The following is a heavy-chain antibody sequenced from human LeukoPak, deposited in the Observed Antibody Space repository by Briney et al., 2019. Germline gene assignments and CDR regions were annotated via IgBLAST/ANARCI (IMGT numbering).Heavy chain of an antibody. J-gene: IGHJ4*02. CDR3: ARSLTVVTYFDY. CDR2: TNHSGST. D-gene: IGHD4-23*01. CDR1: GGSFSGYY. V-gene: IGHV4-34*01. Sequence: SETLSLTCAVYGGSFSGYYWSWIRQPPGKGLEWIGETNHSGSTNYNPSLKSRVTISVDTSKNQFSLKLCSVTAADTAVYYCARSLTVVTYFDYWGQGTLVTVSS.